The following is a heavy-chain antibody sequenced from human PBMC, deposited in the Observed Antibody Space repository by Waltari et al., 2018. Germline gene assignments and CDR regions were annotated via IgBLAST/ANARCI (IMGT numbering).Heavy chain of an antibody. CDR2: IIPIFGTA. Sequence: QVQLVQSGAEVKKPGSSVKVSCKASGGTLSSSAISWVRQAPGQGLEWMGGIIPIFGTANYAQKFQGRVTITADKSTSTAYMELSSLRSEDTAVYYCARGVGYEYYYYYYMDVWGKGTTVTVSS. J-gene: IGHJ6*03. V-gene: IGHV1-69*14. CDR3: ARGVGYEYYYYYYMDV. CDR1: GGTLSSSA. D-gene: IGHD1-1*01.